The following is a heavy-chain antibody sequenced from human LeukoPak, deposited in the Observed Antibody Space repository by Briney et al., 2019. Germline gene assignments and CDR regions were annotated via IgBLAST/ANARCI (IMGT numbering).Heavy chain of an antibody. D-gene: IGHD2-2*01. J-gene: IGHJ6*03. CDR3: ARGVVPADPQKKYYYYYYMDV. CDR2: IYYSGST. V-gene: IGHV4-59*01. Sequence: SETLSLTCTVSGGSISSYYWSWIRQPPGKGLEWIGYIYYSGSTNYNPSLRSRVTISVDTSKNQFSLKLSSVTAADTAVYYCARGVVPADPQKKYYYYYYMDVWGKGTTVTVSS. CDR1: GGSISSYY.